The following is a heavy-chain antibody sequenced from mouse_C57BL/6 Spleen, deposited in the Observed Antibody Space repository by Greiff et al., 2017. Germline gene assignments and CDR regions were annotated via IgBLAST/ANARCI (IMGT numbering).Heavy chain of an antibody. D-gene: IGHD2-1*01. Sequence: EVHLVESGGGLVKPGGSLKLSCAASGFTFSDYGMHWVRQAPEKGLEWVAYISSGSSTIYYADTVKGRFTISRDNAKNTLFLQMTSLRSEDTAMYYCARSYGNYPFDYWGQGTTLTVSS. CDR2: ISSGSSTI. V-gene: IGHV5-17*01. CDR3: ARSYGNYPFDY. J-gene: IGHJ2*01. CDR1: GFTFSDYG.